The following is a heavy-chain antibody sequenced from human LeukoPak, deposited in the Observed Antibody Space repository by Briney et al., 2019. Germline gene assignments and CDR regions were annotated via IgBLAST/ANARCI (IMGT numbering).Heavy chain of an antibody. Sequence: PSETLSLTCAVYGGSFSGYYWSWIRQPPGKGLEWIGEINHSGSTNYNPSLKSPVTISVDTSKNQFSLKLSSVTAADTAVYYCARHGLRQWLDHWGQGTLVTVSS. CDR1: GGSFSGYY. J-gene: IGHJ4*02. CDR3: ARHGLRQWLDH. D-gene: IGHD6-19*01. V-gene: IGHV4-34*01. CDR2: INHSGST.